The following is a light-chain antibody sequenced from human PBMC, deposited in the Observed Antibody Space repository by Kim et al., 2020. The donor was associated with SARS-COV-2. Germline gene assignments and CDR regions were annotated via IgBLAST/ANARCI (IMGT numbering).Light chain of an antibody. V-gene: IGKV1-39*01. Sequence: DIQMTQSPSYLSASVGDRVTITCRASQSITNYLNWYQQKPGKAPKLLIYAASTLQSGVPSRFSGSGSGTDFTLTIGSLQPEDFATYYCQQSYNLPPTFGRGTKVDIK. CDR3: QQSYNLPPT. J-gene: IGKJ4*02. CDR1: QSITNY. CDR2: AAS.